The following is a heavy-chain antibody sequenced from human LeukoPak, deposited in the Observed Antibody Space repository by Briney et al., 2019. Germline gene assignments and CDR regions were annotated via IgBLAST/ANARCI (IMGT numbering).Heavy chain of an antibody. CDR2: INPNSGGT. V-gene: IGHV1-2*02. CDR1: GYTFTGYY. CDR3: ARVSRGDILTGQKVVGYFDY. Sequence: ASVKVSCKASGYTFTGYYMHWVRQAPGQGLEWMGWINPNSGGTNYAQKFQGRVTMTRDTSISTAYMELSRLRSDDTAVYYCARVSRGDILTGQKVVGYFDYWGQGTLVTVSS. D-gene: IGHD3-9*01. J-gene: IGHJ4*02.